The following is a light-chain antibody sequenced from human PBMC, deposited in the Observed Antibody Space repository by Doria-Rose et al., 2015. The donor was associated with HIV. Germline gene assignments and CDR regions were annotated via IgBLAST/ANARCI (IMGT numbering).Light chain of an antibody. CDR2: DGS. CDR1: QSFSSTY. CDR3: HQYGTSWT. V-gene: IGKV3-20*01. Sequence: TQSPGTLSLSPGESATLSCRASQSFSSTYLAWYQQKPGQAPSLLIYDGSTRATGIPDRFSASASGTDFTLAINRLEPEDFALYYCHQYGTSWTFGQGTKVEI. J-gene: IGKJ1*01.